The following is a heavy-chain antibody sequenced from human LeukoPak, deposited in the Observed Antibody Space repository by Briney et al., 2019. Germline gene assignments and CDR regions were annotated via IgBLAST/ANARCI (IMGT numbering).Heavy chain of an antibody. CDR2: ISTSSIYK. CDR1: GFTFSRYT. V-gene: IGHV3-21*01. J-gene: IGHJ3*02. D-gene: IGHD3-10*01. CDR3: ARAPVIFGSGTQDAFDM. Sequence: GGSLRLSCGASGFTFSRYTMTWVRQAPGKGLEWVASISTSSIYKYYGDPMKGRFTISRDNSRNSAYLQMDSLRAEDTAVYYCARAPVIFGSGTQDAFDMWGQGTMATVSS.